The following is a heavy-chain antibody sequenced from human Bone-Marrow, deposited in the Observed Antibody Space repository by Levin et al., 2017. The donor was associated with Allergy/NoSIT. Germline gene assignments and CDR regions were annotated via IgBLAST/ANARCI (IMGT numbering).Heavy chain of an antibody. V-gene: IGHV3-30*18. CDR1: GFTFSSSG. J-gene: IGHJ6*02. CDR2: ISYDGSSK. CDR3: AKEKLERLNYYYYGMDV. D-gene: IGHD1-1*01. Sequence: HAGGSLRLSCAASGFTFSSSGMHWVRQAPGKGLEWVALISYDGSSKYYADSVKGRFTISRDNSKNTLYLQMNSLRAEDTAVYYCAKEKLERLNYYYYGMDVWGQGTTVTVSS.